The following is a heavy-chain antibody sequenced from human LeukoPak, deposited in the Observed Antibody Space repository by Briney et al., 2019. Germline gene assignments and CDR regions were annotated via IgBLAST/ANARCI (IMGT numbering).Heavy chain of an antibody. D-gene: IGHD3-16*01. Sequence: PGGSLRLSCAASGFTFSSYWMTWVRQAPGKGLEWVANINQGGSEKYYVDSVKGRFTISRDNAKNSLYLQMNSLRAEDTAVYYCARDATRGGDVDYWGQGTLVTASS. CDR2: INQGGSEK. J-gene: IGHJ4*02. CDR1: GFTFSSYW. V-gene: IGHV3-7*01. CDR3: ARDATRGGDVDY.